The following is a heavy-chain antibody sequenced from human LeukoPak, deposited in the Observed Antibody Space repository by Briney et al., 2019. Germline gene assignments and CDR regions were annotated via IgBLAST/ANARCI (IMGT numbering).Heavy chain of an antibody. J-gene: IGHJ4*02. CDR3: AREYYDSWSGYYTAEPRGLDY. CDR2: IIPIFGTA. V-gene: IGHV1-69*13. D-gene: IGHD3-3*01. CDR1: GGTFSSYA. Sequence: GASVKVSCKASGGTFSSYAISWVRQAPGQGLEWMGGIIPIFGTANYAQKFQGRVTITADESTSTAYMELSSLRSEDTAVYYCAREYYDSWSGYYTAEPRGLDYWGQGTLVTVSS.